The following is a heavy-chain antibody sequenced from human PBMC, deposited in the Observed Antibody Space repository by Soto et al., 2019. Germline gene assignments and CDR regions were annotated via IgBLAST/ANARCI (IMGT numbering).Heavy chain of an antibody. CDR2: LYYTGTT. CDR3: GAYWRRHYSYDWFDA. D-gene: IGHD5-18*01. CDR1: AGSIGSSSYY. V-gene: IGHV4-39*01. J-gene: IGHJ5*02. Sequence: SETLSLTWSVSAGSIGSSSYYFGWIRQPPGKGLEWIGSLYYTGTTYYNSSLKSRVTISADKSQNQISLRLSSVTAAHTAGYICGAYWRRHYSYDWFDAWAQGTLVTVSS.